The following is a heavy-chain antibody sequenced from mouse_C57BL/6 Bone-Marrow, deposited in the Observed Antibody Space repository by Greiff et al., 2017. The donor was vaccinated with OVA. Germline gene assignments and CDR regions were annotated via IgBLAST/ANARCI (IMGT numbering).Heavy chain of an antibody. Sequence: QVQLQQSGAELVRPGASVTLSCKASGYTFTDYEMNWVKQTPVHGLEWIGAIDPETGGTAYNQKFKGKAILTADKSSSTAYMELRSLTSEDSAVYYCTRGGYSFYFDVWGTGTTVTVSS. D-gene: IGHD2-3*01. V-gene: IGHV1-15*01. CDR2: IDPETGGT. CDR1: GYTFTDYE. J-gene: IGHJ1*03. CDR3: TRGGYSFYFDV.